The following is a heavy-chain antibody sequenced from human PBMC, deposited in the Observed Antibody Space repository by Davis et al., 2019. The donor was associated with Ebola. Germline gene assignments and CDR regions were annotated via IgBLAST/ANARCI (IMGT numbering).Heavy chain of an antibody. CDR2: INHSGST. CDR3: ARAALRSVLLWFRELHGVYFDY. V-gene: IGHV4-34*01. D-gene: IGHD3-10*01. Sequence: MPSETLSLTCAVSAGSFSGYYWSWIRQPPGKGLEWIGEINHSGSTNYNPSLKSRVTISVDTSKNQFSLKLSSVTAADTAVYYCARAALRSVLLWFRELHGVYFDYWGQGTLVTVSS. CDR1: AGSFSGYY. J-gene: IGHJ4*02.